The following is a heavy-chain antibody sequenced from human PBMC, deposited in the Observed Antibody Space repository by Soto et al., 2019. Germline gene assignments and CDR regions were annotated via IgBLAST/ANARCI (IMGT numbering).Heavy chain of an antibody. CDR2: ISSSSSTI. CDR3: ARDMSGGTYNYYYGMDV. V-gene: IGHV3-48*01. Sequence: GGSLRLSCAASGFTFSSYNMNWVRQAPGKGLEWVSYISSSSSTIYYADSVKGRFTISRDNAKNSLYLQMNSLRADDTAVYYCARDMSGGTYNYYYGMDVWGQGTTVTV. J-gene: IGHJ6*02. CDR1: GFTFSSYN. D-gene: IGHD1-26*01.